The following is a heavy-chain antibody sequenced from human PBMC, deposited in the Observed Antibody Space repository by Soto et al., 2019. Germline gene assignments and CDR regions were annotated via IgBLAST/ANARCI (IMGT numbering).Heavy chain of an antibody. J-gene: IGHJ4*02. CDR1: GFTFSSYW. V-gene: IGHV3-7*01. Sequence: EVQLVESGGGLVQPGGSLRLSCAASGFTFSSYWMSWVRQAPGKGLEWVANIKQDGSEKYYVDSVKGRFTISRDNAKNSLYLQMNSLRAEVTAVYYCARSPTTDSFDYWGQGTLVTVSS. CDR2: IKQDGSEK. D-gene: IGHD2-2*01. CDR3: ARSPTTDSFDY.